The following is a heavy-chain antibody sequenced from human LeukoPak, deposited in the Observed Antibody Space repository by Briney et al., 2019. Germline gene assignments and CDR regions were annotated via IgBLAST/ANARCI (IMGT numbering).Heavy chain of an antibody. D-gene: IGHD2-15*01. CDR3: ARDLDVGILCSGGSCYGGDY. CDR1: GYTFTSYY. CDR2: INPSGGST. J-gene: IGHJ4*02. V-gene: IGHV1-46*01. Sequence: ASVKVSCKASGYTFTSYYMHWVRQAPGQGLEWMGIINPSGGSTSYAQKFQGRVTMTRDMSTSTVYMELSSLRSEDTAVYYCARDLDVGILCSGGSCYGGDYWGQGTLVTVSS.